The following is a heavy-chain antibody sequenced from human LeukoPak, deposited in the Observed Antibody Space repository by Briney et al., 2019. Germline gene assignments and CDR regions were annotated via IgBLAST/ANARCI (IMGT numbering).Heavy chain of an antibody. D-gene: IGHD3-3*01. CDR3: ARDGGITIFGVVTSTFDY. CDR1: GYTFTGYY. V-gene: IGHV1-2*02. Sequence: ASVKVSCKSSGYTFTGYYMHWVRQAPGQGLEWMGWINPNSGGTNYAQKFQGRVTMTRDTSISTAYMELSRLRSDDTAVYYCARDGGITIFGVVTSTFDYWGQGTLVTVSS. CDR2: INPNSGGT. J-gene: IGHJ4*02.